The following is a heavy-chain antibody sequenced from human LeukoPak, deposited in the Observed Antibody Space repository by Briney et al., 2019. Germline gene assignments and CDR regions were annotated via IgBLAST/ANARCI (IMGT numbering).Heavy chain of an antibody. V-gene: IGHV3-23*01. J-gene: IGHJ4*02. CDR2: ISGSGDST. D-gene: IGHD6-19*01. Sequence: PGGSLRLSCAASGFTFSNYAISWVRQTPGKGLEWVSAISGSGDSTYYADSVKGRFTISRDNSKNTLYLQMNSLRAEDTAVYYCAKETAVAGPTPFDQWGQGTLVTVSS. CDR3: AKETAVAGPTPFDQ. CDR1: GFTFSNYA.